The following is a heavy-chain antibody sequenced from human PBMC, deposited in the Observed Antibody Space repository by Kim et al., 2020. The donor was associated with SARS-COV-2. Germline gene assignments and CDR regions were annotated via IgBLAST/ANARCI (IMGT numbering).Heavy chain of an antibody. CDR3: AKDFGGLAAAVHFQH. V-gene: IGHV3-23*01. CDR1: GFTFSSYA. J-gene: IGHJ1*01. Sequence: GGSLRLSCAASGFTFSSYAMSWVRQAPGKGLEWVSAISGSGGSTYYADSVKGRFTISRDNYNNTPYLQRNSLRAEDTDVYYCAKDFGGLAAAVHFQHWGQGTLVTVSS. CDR2: ISGSGGST. D-gene: IGHD6-13*01.